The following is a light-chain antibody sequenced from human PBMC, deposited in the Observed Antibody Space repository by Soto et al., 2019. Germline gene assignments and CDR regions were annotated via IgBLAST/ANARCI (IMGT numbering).Light chain of an antibody. CDR3: QQYNSYPWT. CDR1: QTIFRW. CDR2: DAS. J-gene: IGKJ1*01. Sequence: DIQMTQSPSTLPASVGDRVTITCRASQTIFRWLAWYKQRPGKAPNLLISDASDLQSGVPSRFSGSGSGAEFTLSIGRLQPDDFATYYCQQYNSYPWTSGQGTKV. V-gene: IGKV1-5*01.